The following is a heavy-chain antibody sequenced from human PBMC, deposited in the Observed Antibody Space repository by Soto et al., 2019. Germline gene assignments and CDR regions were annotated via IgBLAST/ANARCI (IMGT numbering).Heavy chain of an antibody. CDR1: GGSISSGGYY. J-gene: IGHJ3*02. CDR3: ARDLARGLGAFDI. Sequence: SETLSLTCTVSGGSISSGGYYWSWIRQHPGKGLEWIGYIYYSGSTYYNPSLKSRVTISVDTSKNQFSLKLSSVTAADTAVYYCARDLARGLGAFDIWGQGTMVTVSS. D-gene: IGHD3-10*01. CDR2: IYYSGST. V-gene: IGHV4-31*03.